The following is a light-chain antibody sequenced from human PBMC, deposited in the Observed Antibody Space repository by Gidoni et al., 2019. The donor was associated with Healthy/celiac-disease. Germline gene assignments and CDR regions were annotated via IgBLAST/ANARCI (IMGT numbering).Light chain of an antibody. CDR2: LGS. J-gene: IGKJ2*01. V-gene: IGKV2-28*01. CDR1: QILLHSNGYNY. CDR3: MQAIQTPPA. Sequence: ILITLSPLSLPVNPGEPASISCRSSQILLHSNGYNYLEWYLQKPGQSPQLLSYLGSNRASGGPDRGSGSGAGTDFTLKISRVEGEDVGVYYCMQAIQTPPAFGQGTKLEIK.